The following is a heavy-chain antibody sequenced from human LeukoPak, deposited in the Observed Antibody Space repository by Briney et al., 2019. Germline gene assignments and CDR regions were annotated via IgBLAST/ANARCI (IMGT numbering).Heavy chain of an antibody. Sequence: SETLSLTCTVSGGSVTSGNYYWNWIRQPAGKELEWIGRIYTNGGASYNPSLKSRVTISIDASKNQFSLKLSSVTAADTAVYYCAREPPGYWGQGILVTVSS. CDR3: AREPPGY. V-gene: IGHV4-61*02. CDR2: IYTNGGA. CDR1: GGSVTSGNYY. J-gene: IGHJ4*02.